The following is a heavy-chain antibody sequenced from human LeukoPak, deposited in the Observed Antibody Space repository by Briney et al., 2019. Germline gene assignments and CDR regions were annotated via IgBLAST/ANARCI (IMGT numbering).Heavy chain of an antibody. D-gene: IGHD6-6*01. CDR2: ISGSGDST. CDR3: AKGSSSSSYSSIDY. CDR1: GFTFSSYA. J-gene: IGHJ4*02. Sequence: GGSLRLSCAASGFTFSSYAMSWVRQAPGKGLEWVSVISGSGDSTFYADSVRGGFTISRDNSENTLSLQMNSLRAEDTAVYYCAKGSSSSSYSSIDYWGQGTLVTISS. V-gene: IGHV3-23*01.